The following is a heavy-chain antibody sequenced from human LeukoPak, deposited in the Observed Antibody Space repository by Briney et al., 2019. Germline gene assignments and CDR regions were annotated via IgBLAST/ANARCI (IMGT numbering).Heavy chain of an antibody. V-gene: IGHV1-8*01. CDR3: VYCSAGARRRIDH. D-gene: IGHD2-15*01. J-gene: IGHJ4*02. CDR1: GYTFTGYD. CDR2: MNPNSGNT. Sequence: ASVKVSCTASGYTFTGYDINWVRQAPGQGLEWMGWMNPNSGNTGYAQKFQGRVTMTRSSSINTAYMELSSLTSDDTAVYYCVYCSAGARRRIDHWGQGTLVTVSS.